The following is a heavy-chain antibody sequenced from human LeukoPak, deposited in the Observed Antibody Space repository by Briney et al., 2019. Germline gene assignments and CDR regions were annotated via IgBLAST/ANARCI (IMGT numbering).Heavy chain of an antibody. Sequence: SETLSLTCAVYGGSFSGYYWSWIRQPPGKGLEWIGEINHSGSTNYNPSLKSRVTISVDTSKNQFSLKLSSVTAADTAVYYCARGRRWLQFGATFDYWGQGTLVTVFS. CDR2: INHSGST. V-gene: IGHV4-34*01. J-gene: IGHJ4*02. CDR1: GGSFSGYY. CDR3: ARGRRWLQFGATFDY. D-gene: IGHD5-24*01.